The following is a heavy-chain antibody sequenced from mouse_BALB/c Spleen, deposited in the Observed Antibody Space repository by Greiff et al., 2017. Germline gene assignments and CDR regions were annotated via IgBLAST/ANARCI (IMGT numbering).Heavy chain of an antibody. CDR2: INSNGGST. D-gene: IGHD1-1*01. CDR1: GFTFSSYG. CDR3: ARDDYGSSWFAY. V-gene: IGHV5-6-3*01. J-gene: IGHJ3*01. Sequence: DVHLVESGGGLVQPGGSLKLSCAASGFTFSSYGMSWVRQTPDKRLELVATINSNGGSTYYPDSVKGRFTISRDNAKNTLYLQMSSLKSEDTAMYYCARDDYGSSWFAYWGQGTLVTVSA.